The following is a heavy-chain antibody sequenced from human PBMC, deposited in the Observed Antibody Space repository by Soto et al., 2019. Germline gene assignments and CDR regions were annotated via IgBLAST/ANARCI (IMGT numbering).Heavy chain of an antibody. J-gene: IGHJ4*02. CDR3: AKVHVEGLYYYDSRIFGPTDY. V-gene: IGHV3-23*01. CDR2: ISGSGGST. CDR1: GFTFSSYA. D-gene: IGHD3-22*01. Sequence: EVQLLESGGGLVQPGGSLRLSCAAPGFTFSSYAMSWVRQAPGKGLEWVSAISGSGGSTYYADSVKGRFTISRDNSKNTLYLQMNSLRAEDTAVYYCAKVHVEGLYYYDSRIFGPTDYWGQGTLVNVSS.